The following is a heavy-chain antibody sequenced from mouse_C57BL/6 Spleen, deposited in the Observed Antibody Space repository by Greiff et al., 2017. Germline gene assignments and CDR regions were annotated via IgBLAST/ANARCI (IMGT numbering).Heavy chain of an antibody. D-gene: IGHD2-1*01. CDR3: ARRGRGYYGNYAWFAY. CDR2: ILPGSGST. CDR1: GYTFTGYW. J-gene: IGHJ3*01. Sequence: QVQLKQSGAELMKPGASVKLSCKATGYTFTGYWIEWVKQRPGHGLEWIGEILPGSGSTNYNEKFKGKATFTADTSSNTAYMQLSSLTTEVSDIYYCARRGRGYYGNYAWFAYWGQGTLVTVSA. V-gene: IGHV1-9*01.